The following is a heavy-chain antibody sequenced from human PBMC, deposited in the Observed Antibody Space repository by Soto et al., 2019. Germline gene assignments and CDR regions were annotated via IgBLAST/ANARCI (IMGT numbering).Heavy chain of an antibody. V-gene: IGHV3-33*01. J-gene: IGHJ4*02. CDR1: GFTFSSYG. D-gene: IGHD3-22*01. Sequence: SLRLSCAASGFTFSSYGMHWVRQAPGKGLEWVAVIWYDGSNKYYADSVKGRFTISRDNSKNTLCLQMNSLRAEDTAVYYCARDNYDSSGNFDYWGQGTLVTVSS. CDR2: IWYDGSNK. CDR3: ARDNYDSSGNFDY.